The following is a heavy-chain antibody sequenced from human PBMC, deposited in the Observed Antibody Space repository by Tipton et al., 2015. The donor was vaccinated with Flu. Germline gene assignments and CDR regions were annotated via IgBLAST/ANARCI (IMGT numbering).Heavy chain of an antibody. CDR3: ARDYSSYWSYNWFDP. D-gene: IGHD6-13*01. J-gene: IGHJ5*02. V-gene: IGHV4-61*02. Sequence: LRLSCTVSGGSLRSGRYFWNWIRQPAGKGLEWIGRINSTGTTDYNPSLKSRLTISADTTKNEVFLRLTSVTAADTAVYYCARDYSSYWSYNWFDPWGQGTLVTVSS. CDR1: GGSLRSGRYF. CDR2: INSTGTT.